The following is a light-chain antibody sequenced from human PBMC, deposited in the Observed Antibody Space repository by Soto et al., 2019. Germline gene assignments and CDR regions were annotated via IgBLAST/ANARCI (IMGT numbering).Light chain of an antibody. CDR2: QVT. CDR1: SSVVGGYNY. CDR3: SSYTSSNTLGV. Sequence: QSALTQPASVSGSPGQSITISCTGTSSVVGGYNYVSWYQHHPGKAPKLMIFQVTNRPSGVSNRFFGSKSGNTASLTISGLQAEDEADYYCSSYTSSNTLGVFGTGTKVTVL. J-gene: IGLJ1*01. V-gene: IGLV2-14*01.